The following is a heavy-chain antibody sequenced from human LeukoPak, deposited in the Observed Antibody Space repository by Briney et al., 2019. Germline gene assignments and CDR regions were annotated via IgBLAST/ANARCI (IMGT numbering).Heavy chain of an antibody. J-gene: IGHJ4*02. Sequence: PSETLSLTCTVSDDSVSDYYRGWIRKPPRKGLEWIGYFHNSGTSTYNPSLKSRVTISADTSKNQFSLKLNSLTAADTAVYYCTRGAGWLIDYWGQGILGTVSS. CDR3: TRGAGWLIDY. V-gene: IGHV4-59*02. CDR2: FHNSGTS. CDR1: DDSVSDYY. D-gene: IGHD3-16*01.